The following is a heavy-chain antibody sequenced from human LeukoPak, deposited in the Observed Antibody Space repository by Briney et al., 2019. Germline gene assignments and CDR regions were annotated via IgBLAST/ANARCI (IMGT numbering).Heavy chain of an antibody. CDR2: ISAYNGNT. CDR3: ARDLEVEEVGGWFDP. J-gene: IGHJ5*02. Sequence: ASVKVSCKASGYTFTSYGISWVRLAPGQGLEWMGWISAYNGNTNYAQKLQGRVTMTTDTSTSTAYMELRSLRSGDTAVYYCARDLEVEEVGGWFDPWGQGTLVTVSS. CDR1: GYTFTSYG. V-gene: IGHV1-18*01. D-gene: IGHD3-16*01.